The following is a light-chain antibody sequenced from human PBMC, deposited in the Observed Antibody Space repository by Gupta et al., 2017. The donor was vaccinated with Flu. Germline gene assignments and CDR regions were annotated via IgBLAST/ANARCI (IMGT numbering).Light chain of an antibody. V-gene: IGLV3-21*02. CDR3: QVWDSSNDRGV. CDR2: DDS. CDR1: NIATKA. J-gene: IGLJ3*02. Sequence: STVLTLPPPAPVAPGETASLACGGNNIATKAVHWYQQKPGQAPVLVVNDDSDRPSGIPERFSGSNSGSTATLTISRVEAGDEADYYCQVWDSSNDRGVFGGGTKLTVL.